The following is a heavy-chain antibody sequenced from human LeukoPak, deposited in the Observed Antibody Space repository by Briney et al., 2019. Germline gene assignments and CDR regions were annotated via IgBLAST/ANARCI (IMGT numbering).Heavy chain of an antibody. CDR2: INANSGDT. CDR1: GYTFTGYY. Sequence: ASVKVSCKASGYTFTGYYMHWVRQAPGQGLEWVGWINANSGDTNYAQKFQGRVTMTRDTSISTAYMELSRLRSDDTAVYYCARGPYMVRGVTSENYYFDYWGQGTLVTVSS. CDR3: ARGPYMVRGVTSENYYFDY. D-gene: IGHD3-10*01. J-gene: IGHJ4*02. V-gene: IGHV1-2*02.